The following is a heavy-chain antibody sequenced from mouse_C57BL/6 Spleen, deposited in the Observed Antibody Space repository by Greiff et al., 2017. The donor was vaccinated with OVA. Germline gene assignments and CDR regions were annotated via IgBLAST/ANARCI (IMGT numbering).Heavy chain of an antibody. CDR1: GFTFSNYW. D-gene: IGHD1-1*01. J-gene: IGHJ2*01. Sequence: EVQLVESGGGLVQPGGSMKLSCVASGFTFSNYWMNWVRQSPEKGLEWVAQIRLKSDNYATHYAESVKGRFTISRDDSKSSVYLQMNNLRAEDTGIYYCTGYGSSPSWGQGTTLTVSS. CDR3: TGYGSSPS. V-gene: IGHV6-3*01. CDR2: IRLKSDNYAT.